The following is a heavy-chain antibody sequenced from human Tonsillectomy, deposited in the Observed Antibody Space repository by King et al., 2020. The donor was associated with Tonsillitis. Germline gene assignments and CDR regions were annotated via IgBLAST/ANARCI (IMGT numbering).Heavy chain of an antibody. J-gene: IGHJ6*02. CDR1: GFSFSTCS. Sequence: HVQLVESGGGVVQPGRSLRLSCAASGFSFSTCSMHWVRQAPGKGLEWVAVISYDGSNQHYADSVKGRFTISRDNSKNTLYLEMNSLRAEDTAVYYCAREGLGGQYYDDRSGYYRGGYGMDVWGQGTTVTVSS. D-gene: IGHD3-22*01. CDR2: ISYDGSNQ. V-gene: IGHV3-30*04. CDR3: AREGLGGQYYDDRSGYYRGGYGMDV.